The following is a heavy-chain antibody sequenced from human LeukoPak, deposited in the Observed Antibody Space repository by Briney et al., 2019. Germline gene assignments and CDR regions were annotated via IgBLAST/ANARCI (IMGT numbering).Heavy chain of an antibody. CDR2: TYYSGST. CDR3: ARPWGEIPDY. Sequence: SETLSLTCAVYGGSFSGYYWSWIRQPPGKGLEWIGSTYYSGSTYYNPSLKSRVTISVDTSKNQFSLKLSSVTAADTAVYYCARPWGEIPDYWGQGTLVTVSS. CDR1: GGSFSGYY. J-gene: IGHJ4*02. V-gene: IGHV4-34*01. D-gene: IGHD7-27*01.